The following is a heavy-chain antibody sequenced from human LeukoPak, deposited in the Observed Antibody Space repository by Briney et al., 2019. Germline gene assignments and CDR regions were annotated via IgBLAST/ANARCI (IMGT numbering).Heavy chain of an antibody. CDR3: ARAASERYFDWLLSYYGMDV. V-gene: IGHV3-21*01. CDR1: GFTFSSYS. CDR2: ISSSSSYI. Sequence: SGGSLRLSCAASGFTFSSYSMNWVRQAPGKGLEWVSSISSSSSYIYYADSVKGRFTIPRDNAKNSLYLQMNSLRAEDTAVYYCARAASERYFDWLLSYYGMDVWGQGTTVTVSS. D-gene: IGHD3-9*01. J-gene: IGHJ6*02.